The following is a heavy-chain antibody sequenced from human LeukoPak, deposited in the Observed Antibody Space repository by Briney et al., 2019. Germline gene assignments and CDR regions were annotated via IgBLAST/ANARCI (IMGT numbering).Heavy chain of an antibody. V-gene: IGHV4-4*07. Sequence: SETLSLTCTVSGVSFSNYYWSWIRQPAGKGLEWIGRIYTSGSTNYNPSVKSRVTMSVDTSNNQFSLKLTSVTAADTAVYYCARQPPQYYGMDVWGQGTTVTVSS. J-gene: IGHJ6*02. CDR2: IYTSGST. D-gene: IGHD1-14*01. CDR3: ARQPPQYYGMDV. CDR1: GVSFSNYY.